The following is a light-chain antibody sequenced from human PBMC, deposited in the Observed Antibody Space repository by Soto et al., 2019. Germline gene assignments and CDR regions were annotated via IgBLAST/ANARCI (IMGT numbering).Light chain of an antibody. V-gene: IGLV2-14*01. CDR2: GVS. Sequence: QSALTQPASVSGSPGQSITISCTGTSSDVGGYNYVSWYQQHPGKVPKLMIYGVSNRPSGVSNRFSGSKSGNTASLTISGIQAEDGADYYCSSYSSSSTRVFGGGTKLTVL. CDR3: SSYSSSSTRV. J-gene: IGLJ3*02. CDR1: SSDVGGYNY.